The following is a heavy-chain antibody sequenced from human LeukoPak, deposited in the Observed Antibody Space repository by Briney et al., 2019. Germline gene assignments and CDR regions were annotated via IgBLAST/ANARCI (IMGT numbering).Heavy chain of an antibody. V-gene: IGHV3-23*01. CDR1: GFTFSSYA. Sequence: GGCLRLSCAASGFTFSSYAMSWVRQAPGKGLEWVSAISGSGGSTYYADSVKGRFTISRDNSKNTLYLQMNSLRAEDTAVYYCAKEGDYSYGSEYYFDYWGQGTLVTVSS. CDR3: AKEGDYSYGSEYYFDY. CDR2: ISGSGGST. J-gene: IGHJ4*02. D-gene: IGHD5-18*01.